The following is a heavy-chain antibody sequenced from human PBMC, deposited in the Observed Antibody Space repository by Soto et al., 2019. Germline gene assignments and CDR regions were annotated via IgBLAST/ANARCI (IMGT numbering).Heavy chain of an antibody. J-gene: IGHJ4*02. D-gene: IGHD2-15*01. CDR2: IITVFGTA. Sequence: QVQLLQSGAEVKKPGSSVKVSCKASGGTFSRYAVNWVRQAPGQGLELMGVIITVFGTANYAQKFKARGTITEEVDRKTVNLELSKLKFNDTAVYYCETDFPRSRHGSGGNCYSMSDWGQGTLVTVSS. V-gene: IGHV1-69*01. CDR3: ETDFPRSRHGSGGNCYSMSD. CDR1: GGTFSRYA.